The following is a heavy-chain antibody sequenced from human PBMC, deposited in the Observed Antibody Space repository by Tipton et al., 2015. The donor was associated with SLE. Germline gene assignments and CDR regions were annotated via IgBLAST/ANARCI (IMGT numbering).Heavy chain of an antibody. J-gene: IGHJ1*01. CDR3: AIRSTGYSSPGYFQH. D-gene: IGHD6-19*01. CDR2: MYYSGST. Sequence: GLVKPSETLSLTCTVSGGSISSYYWSWIRQPPGKGLEWIGYMYYSGSTNYNPSLKSRVTISVDTSKNQFSLKLSSVTAADTAVYYCAIRSTGYSSPGYFQHWGQGTLVTVSS. CDR1: GGSISSYY. V-gene: IGHV4-59*01.